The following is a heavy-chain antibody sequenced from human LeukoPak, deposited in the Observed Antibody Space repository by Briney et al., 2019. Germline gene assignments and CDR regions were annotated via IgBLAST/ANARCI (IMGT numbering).Heavy chain of an antibody. CDR3: ARMYYYDSSGLYPDAFDI. J-gene: IGHJ3*02. CDR2: IYYSGST. V-gene: IGHV4-39*01. Sequence: SETLSLTCTVSGGSISSSSYYWGWIRQPPGKGLEWIGSIYYSGSTYYNPSLKSRVTISVDTSKNQFSLKLSSVTAADTAVYYCARMYYYDSSGLYPDAFDIWGQGTMVTVSS. CDR1: GGSISSSSYY. D-gene: IGHD3-22*01.